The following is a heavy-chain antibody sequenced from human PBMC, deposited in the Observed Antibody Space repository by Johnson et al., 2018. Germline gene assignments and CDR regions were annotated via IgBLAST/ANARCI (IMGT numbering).Heavy chain of an antibody. CDR2: IRSKANSYAT. D-gene: IGHD2-2*01. V-gene: IGHV3-73*01. Sequence: VQLVESGGGLVQXGGSLKLXCAASGFTFSGSAMHWVRQASGKGLEWVGRIRSKANSYATAYAASVKGRFTISSDDSKNTAYLPMNSLKTEETAVYYCTILLGYCSSTSCYARGYYYYYMDVWDKGTTVTVSS. CDR3: TILLGYCSSTSCYARGYYYYYMDV. CDR1: GFTFSGSA. J-gene: IGHJ6*03.